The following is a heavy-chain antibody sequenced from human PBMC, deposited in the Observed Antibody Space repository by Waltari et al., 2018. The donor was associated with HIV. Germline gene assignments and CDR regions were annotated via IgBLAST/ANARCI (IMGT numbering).Heavy chain of an antibody. CDR2: IYTSGST. CDR3: ARDRPYYYGSGSLRYFDY. J-gene: IGHJ4*02. CDR1: GCSISSGSYY. Sequence: QVQLQESGPGLVKPSQTLSLTCTVSGCSISSGSYYWSWIRQPAGEGLVWIGRIYTSGSTNYNPSLKSRVTISVDTSKNQFSLKLSSVTAADTAVYYCARDRPYYYGSGSLRYFDYWGQGTLVTVSS. D-gene: IGHD3-10*01. V-gene: IGHV4-61*02.